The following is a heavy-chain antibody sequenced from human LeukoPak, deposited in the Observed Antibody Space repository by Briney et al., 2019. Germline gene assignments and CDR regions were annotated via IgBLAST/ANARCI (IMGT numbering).Heavy chain of an antibody. J-gene: IGHJ3*02. CDR3: AKEGDYYGSGSYRDGFDI. Sequence: GGSLRLSCAAPGFTFSSYAMHWVRQAPGKGPEWVAVASYDGSNKYYADSVKGRFTISRDSFKNTLYLQMNSLRPEDTAVYYCAKEGDYYGSGSYRDGFDIWGQGTRATVSS. V-gene: IGHV3-30*04. CDR1: GFTFSSYA. CDR2: ASYDGSNK. D-gene: IGHD3-10*01.